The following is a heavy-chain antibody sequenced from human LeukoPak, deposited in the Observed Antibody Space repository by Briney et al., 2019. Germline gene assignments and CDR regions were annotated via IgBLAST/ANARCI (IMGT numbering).Heavy chain of an antibody. CDR1: GLTVSSNY. V-gene: IGHV3-53*01. CDR2: IYSDGNT. CDR3: ARDRRLLYFGELFHDAFDI. D-gene: IGHD3-10*01. J-gene: IGHJ3*02. Sequence: GGSLRLSCAASGLTVSSNYMNWVRQAPGKGLEWVSVIYSDGNTYYADSVKGRFTISRDNSKNALYLQMNSLRAEDTAVYYCARDRRLLYFGELFHDAFDIWGQGTMVTVSS.